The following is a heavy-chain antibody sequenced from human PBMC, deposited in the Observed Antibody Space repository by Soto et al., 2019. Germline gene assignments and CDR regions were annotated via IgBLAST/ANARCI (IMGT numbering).Heavy chain of an antibody. CDR1: GYTXSSYG. V-gene: IGHV1-18*04. CDR3: ARDIVVVPAAIPIRYYYGMDV. CDR2: ISAYNGNT. Sequence: SXKVSFKASGYTXSSYGSSLVRQAPGQGLEWMGWISAYNGNTNYAQKLQGRVTMTTDTSTSTAYMELRSLRSDDTAVYYCARDIVVVPAAIPIRYYYGMDVWVKGTTVTV. D-gene: IGHD2-2*01. J-gene: IGHJ6*04.